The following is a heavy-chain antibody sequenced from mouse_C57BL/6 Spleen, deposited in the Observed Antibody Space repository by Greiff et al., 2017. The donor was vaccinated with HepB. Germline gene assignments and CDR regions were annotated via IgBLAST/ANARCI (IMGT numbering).Heavy chain of an antibody. CDR3: TRGYSYAMYY. J-gene: IGHJ4*01. V-gene: IGHV1-15*01. CDR2: IDPETGGT. D-gene: IGHD2-3*01. Sequence: QVQLQQSGAELVRPGASVTLSCKASGYTFTDYEMHWVKQTPVHGLEWIGAIDPETGGTAYNQKFKGKAILTADKSASTAYMELRSLTSEDSAVYYCTRGYSYAMYYWGQGTSVTVSS. CDR1: GYTFTDYE.